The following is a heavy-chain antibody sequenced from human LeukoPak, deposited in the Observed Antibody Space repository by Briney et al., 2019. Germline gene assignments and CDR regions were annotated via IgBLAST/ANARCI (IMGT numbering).Heavy chain of an antibody. CDR1: GYTFTSYD. V-gene: IGHV1-8*03. Sequence: ASVKVSCKASGYTFTSYDINWVRQATGQGLEWMGWMNPNSGNTGYAQKFQGRVTITRNTSISTAYMELSSLRSEDTAVYYCARGGYCSGGSCYSEPFDYWGQGTLVTVSS. D-gene: IGHD2-15*01. CDR2: MNPNSGNT. CDR3: ARGGYCSGGSCYSEPFDY. J-gene: IGHJ4*02.